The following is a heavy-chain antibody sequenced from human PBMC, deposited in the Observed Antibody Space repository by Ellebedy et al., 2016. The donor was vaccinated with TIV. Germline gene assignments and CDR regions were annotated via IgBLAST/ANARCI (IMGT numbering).Heavy chain of an antibody. V-gene: IGHV3-7*01. CDR2: INQDATKK. CDR1: GFTFTTYW. Sequence: GESLKISCAASGFTFTTYWMNWVRQAPGKGLEWVANINQDATKKYYVDSVKGRFTISRDNAKNSVYLQMNSLRAEDTAVYYCARLADLWFGEIFDWGQGTLVTVSS. CDR3: ARLADLWFGEIFD. J-gene: IGHJ4*02. D-gene: IGHD3-10*01.